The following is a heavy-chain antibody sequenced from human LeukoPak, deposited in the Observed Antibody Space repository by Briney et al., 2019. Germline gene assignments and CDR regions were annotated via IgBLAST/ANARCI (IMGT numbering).Heavy chain of an antibody. CDR1: GFIFSHYG. V-gene: IGHV3-30*03. CDR3: ARVDPTGTPFDY. J-gene: IGHJ4*02. D-gene: IGHD1-1*01. Sequence: GGSLRLSCESSGFIFSHYGMDWVRQAPGKGLESVAVISYDGSDRYYDDSVKGRFTISRDNSKNTLYLQMNALRPEDTAVYYCARVDPTGTPFDYWGQGTLVTVSS. CDR2: ISYDGSDR.